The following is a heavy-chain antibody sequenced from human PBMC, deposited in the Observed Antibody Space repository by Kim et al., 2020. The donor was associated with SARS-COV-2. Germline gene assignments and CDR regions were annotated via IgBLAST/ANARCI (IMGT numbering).Heavy chain of an antibody. CDR3: ARDLESGGSEDY. D-gene: IGHD3-16*01. Sequence: DYADSVEGRLTIAGDNSKNTLDLQMNSLRAGDTAVYYGARDLESGGSEDYWGQGTLVTVSS. V-gene: IGHV3-33*01. J-gene: IGHJ4*02.